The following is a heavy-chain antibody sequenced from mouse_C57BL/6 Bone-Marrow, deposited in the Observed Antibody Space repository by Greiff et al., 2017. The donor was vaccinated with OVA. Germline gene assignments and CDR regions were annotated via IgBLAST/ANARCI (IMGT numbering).Heavy chain of an antibody. CDR2: IDPENGDT. D-gene: IGHD2-4*01. V-gene: IGHV14-4*01. CDR1: GFNIKDDY. CDR3: TTFYDYVFAY. Sequence: VQLQQSGAELVRPGASVKLSCTASGFNIKDDYMHWVKQRPEQGLEWIGWIDPENGDTEYASKFQGKATITADTSSNTAYLQLSSLTSEDTAVYYCTTFYDYVFAYWGQGTLVTVSA. J-gene: IGHJ3*01.